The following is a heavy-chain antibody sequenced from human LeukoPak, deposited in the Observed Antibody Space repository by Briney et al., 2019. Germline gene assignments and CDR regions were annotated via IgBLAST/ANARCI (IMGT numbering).Heavy chain of an antibody. CDR3: ARLGPSYYDSSAYFDY. CDR1: GDSISGFY. Sequence: SETLSLTCTVSGDSISGFYWSWIRQPPGKGLEWIGYIYYSGSPNYNPSLNSRVTMSVDSSKNQFSPRLSSVTAADTAVYYCARLGPSYYDSSAYFDYWGQGTLVTVSS. J-gene: IGHJ4*02. D-gene: IGHD3-22*01. V-gene: IGHV4-59*01. CDR2: IYYSGSP.